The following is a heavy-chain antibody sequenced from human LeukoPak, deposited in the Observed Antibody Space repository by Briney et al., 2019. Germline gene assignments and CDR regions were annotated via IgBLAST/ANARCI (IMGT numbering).Heavy chain of an antibody. Sequence: GESLRLFCAASGFTFSSYQMNLVPEAPGEGVEGVSYISSSGSTIYYADSVKGRFTIPRENAKNSLYLQMNSLRAEDTAVYYCAELGITMIGGVWGKGTTVTISS. D-gene: IGHD3-10*02. V-gene: IGHV3-48*03. CDR3: AELGITMIGGV. J-gene: IGHJ6*01. CDR2: ISSSGSTI. CDR1: GFTFSSYQ.